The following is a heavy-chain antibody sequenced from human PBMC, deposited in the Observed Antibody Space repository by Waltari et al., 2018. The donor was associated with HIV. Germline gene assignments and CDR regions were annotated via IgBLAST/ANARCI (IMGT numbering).Heavy chain of an antibody. D-gene: IGHD6-19*01. J-gene: IGHJ4*02. CDR1: GYSISSGYY. V-gene: IGHV4-38-2*02. CDR3: ATSRAVAGSYYFDS. CDR2: IYHSGSS. Sequence: QVQLQESGPGLVKPSEMLSLTCSVSGYSISSGYYWGWLRQPPGKGLEWIGNIYHSGSSYYHPSRWSRVTISGDTSKNQFSLKVSSMTAADTALYYCATSRAVAGSYYFDSWGQGILVTVSS.